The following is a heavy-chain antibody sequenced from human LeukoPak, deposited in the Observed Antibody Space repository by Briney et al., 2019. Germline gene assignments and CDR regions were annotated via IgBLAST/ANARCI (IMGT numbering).Heavy chain of an antibody. V-gene: IGHV1-2*02. CDR3: ARVSRVTNGDY. Sequence: ASVKVSCKASGYTFTGYYMHWVRQAPGQGLEWVGLVNPNNGDTKYAQKFQGRVTMTRDTSVSTAYMELSRLRSDDTAVYYCARVSRVTNGDYWGQGTLVTVSS. CDR2: VNPNNGDT. D-gene: IGHD3-10*01. CDR1: GYTFTGYY. J-gene: IGHJ4*02.